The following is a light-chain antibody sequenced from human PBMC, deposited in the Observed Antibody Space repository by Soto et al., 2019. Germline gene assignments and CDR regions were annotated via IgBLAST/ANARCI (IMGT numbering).Light chain of an antibody. J-gene: IGKJ1*01. CDR3: QYYGTSPRT. V-gene: IGKV3-20*01. Sequence: EIVLTQSPGTLSLSPGERATLSCRATQSVSSTHLAWYQQKPGQAPRLLTYGASSRATGIPDRFSGSGSGTDFTLTISRLEPEDFAVYYCQYYGTSPRTFGQGTKVKIK. CDR2: GAS. CDR1: QSVSSTH.